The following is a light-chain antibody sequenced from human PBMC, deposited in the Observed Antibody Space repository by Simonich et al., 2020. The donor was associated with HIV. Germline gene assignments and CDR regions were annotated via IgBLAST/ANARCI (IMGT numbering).Light chain of an antibody. J-gene: IGLJ3*02. CDR1: SSNIGSNT. Sequence: QSVLTQPPSASGTPGQRVTISCSGRSSNIGSNTVNWYQQLPGTATKFLIYRNNPLPSGVPDRFSGSKSGTSASLAISGLQSEDEADYYCAAWDDSLNGRVFGGGTKLTVL. CDR2: RNN. V-gene: IGLV1-44*01. CDR3: AAWDDSLNGRV.